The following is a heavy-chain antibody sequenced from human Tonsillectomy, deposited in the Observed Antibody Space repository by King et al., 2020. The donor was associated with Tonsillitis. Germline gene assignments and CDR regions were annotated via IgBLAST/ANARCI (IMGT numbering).Heavy chain of an antibody. CDR1: RFIFRTYN. Sequence: VQLVESGGGLVKPGGSLRLSCAASRFIFRTYNMNCVRQAPGKGLEWVSSISSGSSYIYYADSVKGRFTNSRDNAKNSLYLQMNSLRAEDTAVYYCARDLNSDCSGGSCSSYWFFDLWGRGTLVTVSS. CDR2: ISSGSSYI. D-gene: IGHD2-15*01. J-gene: IGHJ2*01. CDR3: ARDLNSDCSGGSCSSYWFFDL. V-gene: IGHV3-21*01.